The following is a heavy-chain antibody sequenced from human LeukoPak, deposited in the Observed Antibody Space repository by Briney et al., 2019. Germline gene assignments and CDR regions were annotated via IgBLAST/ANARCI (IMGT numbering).Heavy chain of an antibody. CDR1: GGSISSGGYS. D-gene: IGHD3-22*01. Sequence: PSETLSLTCTVSGGSISSGGYSWSWIRQPPGKGLEWIGYIYQSGSTSYNPSLQRRVTISIDRSKNQFSLKLSSVTAADTAVYYCARDSYYDNSGEGAFDIWGQGTMVTVSA. V-gene: IGHV4-30-2*01. CDR2: IYQSGST. J-gene: IGHJ3*02. CDR3: ARDSYYDNSGEGAFDI.